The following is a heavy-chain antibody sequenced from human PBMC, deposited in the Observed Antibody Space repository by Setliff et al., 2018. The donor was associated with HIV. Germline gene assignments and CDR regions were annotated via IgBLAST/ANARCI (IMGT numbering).Heavy chain of an antibody. CDR2: VNNDGTDT. Sequence: GGSLRLSCVASGFTFNSYWMYWVRQAPGKGLVCVSRVNNDGTDTIYADSVKGRFTISRDNAKSTVYLQMNSLRAEDTAVYYCARPQYYYGSGAFDIWGQGSPGHRLL. D-gene: IGHD3-10*01. CDR1: GFTFNSYW. J-gene: IGHJ3*02. V-gene: IGHV3-74*01. CDR3: ARPQYYYGSGAFDI.